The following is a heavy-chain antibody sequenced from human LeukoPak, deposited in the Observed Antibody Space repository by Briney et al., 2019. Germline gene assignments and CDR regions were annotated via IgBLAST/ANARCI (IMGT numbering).Heavy chain of an antibody. J-gene: IGHJ5*02. CDR2: IYYSGST. CDR3: VRLTYSRSSLSWFDP. V-gene: IGHV4-59*08. D-gene: IGHD6-6*01. Sequence: SETLSLTCTVSGGSISSYYWSWIRQPPGKGLEWIGYIYYSGSTNYNPSLKSRVTISIDTSKNQFSLKLSSVTAADTAVYYCVRLTYSRSSLSWFDPWGQGTLVTVSS. CDR1: GGSISSYY.